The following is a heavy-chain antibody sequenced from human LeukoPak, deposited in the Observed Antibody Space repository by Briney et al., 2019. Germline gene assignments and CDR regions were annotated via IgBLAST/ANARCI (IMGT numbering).Heavy chain of an antibody. CDR1: GYSFTSYW. V-gene: IGHV5-51*01. J-gene: IGHJ4*02. Sequence: GESLQISCKGSGYSFTSYWIGWVRQLPGKGLEWMGIIYPGDFDTRYSPSFQGQVTISADKSISTAYLQWSSLKASDTAMYYCARGYCSSTSCYSTAHFDYWGQGTLVTVSS. CDR3: ARGYCSSTSCYSTAHFDY. D-gene: IGHD2-2*01. CDR2: IYPGDFDT.